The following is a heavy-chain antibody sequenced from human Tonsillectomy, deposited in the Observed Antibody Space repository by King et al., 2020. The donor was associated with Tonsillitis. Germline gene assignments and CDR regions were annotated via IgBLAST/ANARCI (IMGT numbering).Heavy chain of an antibody. Sequence: QLVQSGGGLVQPGGSLRLSCAASGFSFSDYAMSWVRQAPGKGLEWVSVVYSAGSSTYYADSVKGRFTISRDNSKNTLYLQMNSLRAEDTAVYYCAKDDGVVVVPTIIDGMGYFDYWGQGTLVTVSS. CDR3: AKDDGVVVVPTIIDGMGYFDY. V-gene: IGHV3-23*03. CDR1: GFSFSDYA. J-gene: IGHJ4*02. CDR2: VYSAGSST. D-gene: IGHD2-2*01.